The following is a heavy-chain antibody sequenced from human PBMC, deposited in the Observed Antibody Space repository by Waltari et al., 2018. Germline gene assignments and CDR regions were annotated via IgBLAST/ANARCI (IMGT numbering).Heavy chain of an antibody. V-gene: IGHV3-53*02. J-gene: IGHJ4*02. CDR3: ARFYGSGSYFES. CDR1: GLTVTTSF. Sequence: EVQLVETGGGLIQPGGSLRPSCAASGLTVTTSFFSWVRQAPGKGLEWVSYIYSGGSAYYIDSVKGRFTISRDNSKNTLYLQMNRLTADDTAVYYCARFYGSGSYFESWGQGALVTVSS. D-gene: IGHD3-10*01. CDR2: IYSGGSA.